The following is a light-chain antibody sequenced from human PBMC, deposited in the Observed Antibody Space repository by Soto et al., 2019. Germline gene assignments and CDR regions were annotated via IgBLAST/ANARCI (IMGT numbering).Light chain of an antibody. CDR3: ASYTTSSTYV. Sequence: QSVLNQPASVFGSPGQSIAISCTGTSNDVGGYSYVSWYQQQPGKAPKIVISDVSNRPSGVSDRFSGSKSGNTASLTISGLQTEDEADYYCASYTTSSTYVFGTGTKVTVL. CDR2: DVS. V-gene: IGLV2-14*01. CDR1: SNDVGGYSY. J-gene: IGLJ1*01.